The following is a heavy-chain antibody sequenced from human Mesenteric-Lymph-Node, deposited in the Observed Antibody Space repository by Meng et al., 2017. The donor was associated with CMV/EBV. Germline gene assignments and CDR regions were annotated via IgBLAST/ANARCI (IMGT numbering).Heavy chain of an antibody. J-gene: IGHJ4*02. Sequence: GGSLRLSCAASGFTFSSYAMSWVRQAPGKGLQWVSGINGSGGSKYYANSVKGRLTISRDNAKDTLYLQMNSLRSEDTAVYYCARGKLGIDYWGQGTLVTVSS. CDR1: GFTFSSYA. D-gene: IGHD7-27*01. CDR3: ARGKLGIDY. CDR2: INGSGGSK. V-gene: IGHV3-23*01.